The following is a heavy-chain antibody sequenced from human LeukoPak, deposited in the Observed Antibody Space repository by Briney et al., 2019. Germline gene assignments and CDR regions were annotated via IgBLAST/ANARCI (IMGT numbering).Heavy chain of an antibody. V-gene: IGHV3-30*02. CDR2: IRYDGSNK. J-gene: IGHJ4*02. CDR1: GFTFSSYG. Sequence: GSLRLSCAASGFTFSSYGMHWVRQAPGKGLEWVAFIRYDGSNKYYADSVKGRFTISRDNSKNTLYLQMNSLRAEDTAVYYCAKEDYYDSSGYVDYWGQGTLVTVSS. CDR3: AKEDYYDSSGYVDY. D-gene: IGHD3-22*01.